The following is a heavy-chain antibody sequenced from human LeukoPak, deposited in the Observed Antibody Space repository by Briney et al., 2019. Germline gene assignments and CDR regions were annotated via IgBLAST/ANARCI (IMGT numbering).Heavy chain of an antibody. J-gene: IGHJ3*02. V-gene: IGHV1-24*01. CDR3: ATGVTHYAFDI. D-gene: IGHD5-18*01. CDR1: GYTLTELS. CDR2: FDPEDAET. Sequence: ASVKVSCKVSGYTLTELSMHWVRQAPGKGREWMGGFDPEDAETIYAQKFQGRVTMTEDTSTDTAYMELSSLRSEDTAVYYCATGVTHYAFDIWGQGTMVTVSS.